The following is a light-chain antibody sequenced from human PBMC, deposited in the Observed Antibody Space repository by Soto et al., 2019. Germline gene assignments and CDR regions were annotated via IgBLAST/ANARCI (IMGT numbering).Light chain of an antibody. J-gene: IGKJ2*01. CDR1: QSVGSN. V-gene: IGKV3-15*01. CDR3: QQYNNWPPVT. CDR2: GAS. Sequence: ETVMTQSPATLSLSPGERATLSCRASQSVGSNLAWYQQKPGQTLRLLIYGASTRATGIPARFSGSGSGTEFTLTISSLQSEDFAIYYCQQYNNWPPVTFGQGTKLEVK.